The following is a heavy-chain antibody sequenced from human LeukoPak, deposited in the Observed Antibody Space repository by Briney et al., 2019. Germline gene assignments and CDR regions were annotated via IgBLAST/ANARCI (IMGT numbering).Heavy chain of an antibody. D-gene: IGHD1-26*01. Sequence: SETLSLTCTVSGASISHYYWSWIRQTPEKGLEWMGHIHTSGGSSPYPSLKSRLTMSIETSRNQFSLKLTSVTAADTAVYFCARLGSYHDFWGQGALVTVSS. V-gene: IGHV4-4*09. CDR2: IHTSGGS. CDR1: GASISHYY. CDR3: ARLGSYHDF. J-gene: IGHJ4*02.